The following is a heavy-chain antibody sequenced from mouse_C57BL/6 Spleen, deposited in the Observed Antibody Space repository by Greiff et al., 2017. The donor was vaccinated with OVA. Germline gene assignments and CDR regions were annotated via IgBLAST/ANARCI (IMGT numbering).Heavy chain of an antibody. J-gene: IGHJ4*01. CDR3: ARDRTGAMDY. V-gene: IGHV1-61*01. Sequence: VQLQQPGAELVRPGSSVKLSCKASGYTFTSYWMDWVKQRPGQGLEWIGNIYPSDSETHYNQKFKDKATLTVDKSSSTAYMQLSSLTSEDSAVYYCARDRTGAMDYWGQGTSVTVSS. D-gene: IGHD2-14*01. CDR1: GYTFTSYW. CDR2: IYPSDSET.